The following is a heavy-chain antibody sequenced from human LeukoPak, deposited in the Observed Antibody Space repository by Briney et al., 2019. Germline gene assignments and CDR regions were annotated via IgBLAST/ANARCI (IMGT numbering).Heavy chain of an antibody. J-gene: IGHJ4*02. CDR2: IYYSGST. Sequence: SETLSLTCTVSGGSISSYYWSWIRQPPGKGLEWIGYIYYSGSTNYNPSLKSRVTISVDTSKNQFSLKLGSVTAADTAVYYCARSLPYGVWGSYRYVPYYFDYWGQGTLVTVSS. CDR1: GGSISSYY. D-gene: IGHD3-16*02. CDR3: ARSLPYGVWGSYRYVPYYFDY. V-gene: IGHV4-59*08.